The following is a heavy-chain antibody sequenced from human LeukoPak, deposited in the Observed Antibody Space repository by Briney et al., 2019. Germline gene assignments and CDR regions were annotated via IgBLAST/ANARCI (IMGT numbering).Heavy chain of an antibody. Sequence: SETLSLTCIVSGGYISNFYWSWIRQPPGKGLEWIGYIYYSGSTNYNPSLKSRVTISVDTSKNQFSLKLSSVTAADTAVYYCARDRLVTTVYDAFDIWGQGTMVTVSS. CDR1: GGYISNFY. D-gene: IGHD4-17*01. CDR2: IYYSGST. V-gene: IGHV4-59*01. J-gene: IGHJ3*02. CDR3: ARDRLVTTVYDAFDI.